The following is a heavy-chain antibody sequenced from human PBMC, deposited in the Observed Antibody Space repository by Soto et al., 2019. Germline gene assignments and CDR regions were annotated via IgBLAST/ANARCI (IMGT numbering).Heavy chain of an antibody. CDR3: ASSRPQDYDFWSGYYYFDY. J-gene: IGHJ4*02. D-gene: IGHD3-3*01. Sequence: SETLSLTCAVSGGSISSSNWWSWVRQPPGKGLEWIGQIYHSGGTNYTPSLKSRVTISVDKSKNQFSLKLSSVTAADTAVYYCASSRPQDYDFWSGYYYFDYWGQGTLVTVSS. CDR2: IYHSGGT. CDR1: GGSISSSNW. V-gene: IGHV4-4*02.